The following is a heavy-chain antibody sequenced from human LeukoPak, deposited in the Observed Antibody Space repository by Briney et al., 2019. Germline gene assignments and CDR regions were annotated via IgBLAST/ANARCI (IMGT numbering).Heavy chain of an antibody. CDR3: ARLLPASRHYFDY. CDR1: GLTVSSEY. J-gene: IGHJ4*02. D-gene: IGHD2-15*01. CDR2: IYGAGAT. Sequence: GGSLRLSCAAYGLTVSSEYLAWVRQAPGKGLEWVSVIYGAGATYYADSVQGRFTISRDTYSNALYLQMNSLRVEDTAVYHCARLLPASRHYFDYWGQGTLVTVSS. V-gene: IGHV3-53*01.